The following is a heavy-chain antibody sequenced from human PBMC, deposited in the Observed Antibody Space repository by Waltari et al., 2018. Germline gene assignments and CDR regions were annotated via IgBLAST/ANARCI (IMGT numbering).Heavy chain of an antibody. Sequence: QLQLQESGPGLVKPSETLSLTCTVSGGSISSGSYYWGWIRQPPGKGLESIGYISDRGTTYYNWSLKRRVTMSVDTSRDQYSLSLRSVAAADTAVYYCARYYGNGEGWLDPWGQGTLVTVSS. CDR1: GGSISSGSYY. V-gene: IGHV4-39*07. J-gene: IGHJ5*02. CDR2: ISDRGTT. D-gene: IGHD3-3*01. CDR3: ARYYGNGEGWLDP.